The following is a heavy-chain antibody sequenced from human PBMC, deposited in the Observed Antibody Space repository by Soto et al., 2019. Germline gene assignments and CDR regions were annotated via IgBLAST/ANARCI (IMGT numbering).Heavy chain of an antibody. D-gene: IGHD2-2*01. Sequence: QVQLVQSGAEVKKPGSSVKVSCKASGGTFSSYAISWVRQAPGQGLEWMGGIIPIFGTANYAQKFQGRVTITADESTSTAYMELSSLRSEDTAVYYCASFKKVSSTSCFPRCYYYGMDVWGQGTTVTVSS. J-gene: IGHJ6*02. V-gene: IGHV1-69*01. CDR3: ASFKKVSSTSCFPRCYYYGMDV. CDR2: IIPIFGTA. CDR1: GGTFSSYA.